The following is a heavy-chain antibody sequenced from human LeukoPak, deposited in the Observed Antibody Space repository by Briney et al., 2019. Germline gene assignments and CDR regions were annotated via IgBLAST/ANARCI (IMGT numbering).Heavy chain of an antibody. V-gene: IGHV4-4*07. J-gene: IGHJ5*02. D-gene: IGHD6-13*01. CDR2: IYTSGST. CDR1: GGSISSYH. CDR3: ARVGSSSWYGGGNWFDP. Sequence: SETLSLTCTVSGGSISSYHWSWIRQPAGKGLEWIGRIYTSGSTNYNPSLKSRVTMSVDTSKNQFSLKLSSVTAADTAVYYCARVGSSSWYGGGNWFDPWGQGTLVTVSS.